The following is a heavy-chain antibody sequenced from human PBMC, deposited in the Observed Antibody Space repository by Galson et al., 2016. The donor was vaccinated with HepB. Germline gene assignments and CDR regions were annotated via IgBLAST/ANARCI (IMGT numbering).Heavy chain of an antibody. Sequence: SVKVSCKASGGIFSSYSISWVRQAPGQGLEWMGGIIPILGTPNYSQKFQGRVTITADESTATAYMELSSLRSEDTAVYYCARDLSPSTLASRPDYYYYMDVWGKGTTVTVSS. CDR3: ARDLSPSTLASRPDYYYYMDV. CDR1: GGIFSSYS. J-gene: IGHJ6*03. V-gene: IGHV1-69*13. CDR2: IIPILGTP. D-gene: IGHD6-6*01.